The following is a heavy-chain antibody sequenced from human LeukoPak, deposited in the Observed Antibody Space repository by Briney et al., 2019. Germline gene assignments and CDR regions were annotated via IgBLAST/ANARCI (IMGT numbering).Heavy chain of an antibody. J-gene: IGHJ2*01. CDR3: AREYSGSYYSWYFDL. Sequence: GGSLRLSCAASGFTLSSYWMNWVRQAPGKGLEWVAFIRYDGSNKYYADSVKGRFTISRDNAKNSLYLQMNSLRAEDTAVYYCAREYSGSYYSWYFDLWGRGTLVTVSS. CDR1: GFTLSSYW. V-gene: IGHV3-30*02. CDR2: IRYDGSNK. D-gene: IGHD1-26*01.